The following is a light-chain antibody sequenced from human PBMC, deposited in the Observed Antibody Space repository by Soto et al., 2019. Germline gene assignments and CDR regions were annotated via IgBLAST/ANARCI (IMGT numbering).Light chain of an antibody. CDR1: QSLRSS. J-gene: IGKJ1*01. CDR2: DAS. V-gene: IGKV3-15*01. CDR3: QQYNNWPQT. Sequence: EIVLTQSPDTLCLSLGERATLSCRASQSLRSSLAWYQQKPGQAPRLLIYDASTRATGIPARFSGSGSGTDFTLTISGLQSEDFAVYYCQQYNNWPQTFGQGTKVDIK.